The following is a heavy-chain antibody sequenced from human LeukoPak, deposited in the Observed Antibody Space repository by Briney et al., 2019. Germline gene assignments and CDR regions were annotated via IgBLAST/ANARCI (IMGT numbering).Heavy chain of an antibody. CDR1: GFTFSSYA. J-gene: IGHJ5*01. CDR3: AKDLKLLPRSYSSSLGFDS. V-gene: IGHV3-23*01. D-gene: IGHD6-13*01. CDR2: ISGSGGST. Sequence: PGGSLRLSCAASGFTFSSYAMSWVRQAPGKGLEWGPAISGSGGSTYYADSVKGRFTISRDNSKNTLQLQMNSLRAEDTAVYYCAKDLKLLPRSYSSSLGFDSWGQGTLVTVSS.